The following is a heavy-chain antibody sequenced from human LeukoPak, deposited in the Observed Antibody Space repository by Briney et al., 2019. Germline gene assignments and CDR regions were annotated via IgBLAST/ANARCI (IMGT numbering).Heavy chain of an antibody. CDR2: IYTSGST. CDR3: ARQGPLALSYYYYMDV. Sequence: SETLSLTCTVSDYSISSGYYWGWIRQPAGKGLEWIGRIYTSGSTTYNPSLKSRVTISVDTSKNQFSLKLSSVTAADTAVYYCARQGPLALSYYYYMDVWGKGTTVTISS. V-gene: IGHV4-61*02. CDR1: DYSISSGYY. J-gene: IGHJ6*03.